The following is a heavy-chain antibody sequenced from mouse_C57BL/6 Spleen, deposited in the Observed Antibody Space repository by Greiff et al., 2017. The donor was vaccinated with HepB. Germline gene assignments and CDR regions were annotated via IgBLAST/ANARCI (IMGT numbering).Heavy chain of an antibody. D-gene: IGHD1-1*01. CDR3: ARGDYGSSQAWFAY. CDR1: GYTFTSYT. J-gene: IGHJ3*01. CDR2: INPSSGYT. Sequence: VQLQQSGAELARPGASVKMSCKASGYTFTSYTMHWVKQRPGQGLEWIGYINPSSGYTKYNQKFKDKATLTADKSSSTAYMQLSSLTSEDSAVYYCARGDYGSSQAWFAYWGQGTLVTVPA. V-gene: IGHV1-4*01.